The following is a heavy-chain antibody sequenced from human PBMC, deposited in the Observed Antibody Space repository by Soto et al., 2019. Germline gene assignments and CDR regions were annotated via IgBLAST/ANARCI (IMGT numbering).Heavy chain of an antibody. D-gene: IGHD3-22*01. CDR2: IYHSGST. J-gene: IGHJ6*04. Sequence: QLQLQESGSGLVKPSQTLSLTCAVSGGSISSGGYSWSWIRQPPGKGLEWIGYIYHSGSTYYNPSPTSRVTISVHRSKNQFSLELSSVTGADTAVYYCAGSGYDHNSGMDVWGKGTTVTVSS. CDR3: AGSGYDHNSGMDV. V-gene: IGHV4-30-2*01. CDR1: GGSISSGGYS.